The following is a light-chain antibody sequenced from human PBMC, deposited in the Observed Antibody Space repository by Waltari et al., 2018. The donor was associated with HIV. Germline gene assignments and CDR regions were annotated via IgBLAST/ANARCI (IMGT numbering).Light chain of an antibody. J-gene: IGKJ4*01. V-gene: IGKV3-20*01. CDR2: HAY. CDR3: QYYGTSFT. CDR1: QSIGTDY. Sequence: VVLTQSPGTLSLSPGERATLSCSASQSIGTDYLAWYHQKPHQAPSLLIYHAYSRATGIPGRFSGSGSGTDFTLTISGLEPDDFAVYYCQYYGTSFTFGGGTKVEIK.